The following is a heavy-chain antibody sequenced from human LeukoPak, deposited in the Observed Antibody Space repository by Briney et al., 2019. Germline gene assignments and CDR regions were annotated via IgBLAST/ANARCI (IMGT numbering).Heavy chain of an antibody. J-gene: IGHJ4*02. D-gene: IGHD6-13*01. V-gene: IGHV4-4*07. CDR1: GGSISSYY. CDR2: IYTSGST. Sequence: SETLSLTCTVSGGSISSYYWSWIRQPAGKGLEWIGRIYTSGSTNYNPSLKSRVTMSVDTSKNQFSLKLSSVTAADTAVYYCAREVAAAGTRYFDYWGQGTLVTVSS. CDR3: AREVAAAGTRYFDY.